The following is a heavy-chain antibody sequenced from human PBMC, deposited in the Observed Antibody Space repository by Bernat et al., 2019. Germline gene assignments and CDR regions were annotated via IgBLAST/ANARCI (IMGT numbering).Heavy chain of an antibody. D-gene: IGHD2-2*02. CDR3: ARSGYCSSTSCYTRGWFDP. V-gene: IGHV3-30-3*01. Sequence: QVQLVESGGGVVQPGRSLRLSCAASGFTFSSYAMHWVRQAPGKGLEWVAVISYDGSNKYYADSVKGRFTISRDNSKNTLYLQMNSLIAEDTAVYYCARSGYCSSTSCYTRGWFDPWGQGTLVTVSS. CDR1: GFTFSSYA. J-gene: IGHJ5*02. CDR2: ISYDGSNK.